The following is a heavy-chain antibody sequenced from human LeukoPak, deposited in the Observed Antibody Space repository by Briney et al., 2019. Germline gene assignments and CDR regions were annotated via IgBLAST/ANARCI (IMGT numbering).Heavy chain of an antibody. D-gene: IGHD1-14*01. J-gene: IGHJ4*02. CDR1: GGFINSSTYY. CDR3: ARDFSQYNPPSVAVRGFDY. CDR2: VSSRGST. Sequence: SETLSLTCNVSGGFINSSTYYWGWIRQPPGKGLEWIGRVSSRGSTQYNSSLNSRVIISVDTSRNQFSLKLTSVTAADTAVYFCARDFSQYNPPSVAVRGFDYWGQGLLVTVSP. V-gene: IGHV4-39*07.